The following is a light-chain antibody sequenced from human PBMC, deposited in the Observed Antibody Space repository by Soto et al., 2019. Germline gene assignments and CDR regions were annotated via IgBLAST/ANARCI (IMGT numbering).Light chain of an antibody. CDR3: QQYEIFPIT. CDR1: QNINNY. Sequence: DIQMTQSPSSLSASVGDRVTITCQASQNINNYLNWYQQKPGRAPKLLIYDASNLEAGVPSRFRGSGSGTDFTFTISRLQPEDIATYYCQQYEIFPITFGQGTRLQIK. CDR2: DAS. J-gene: IGKJ5*01. V-gene: IGKV1-33*01.